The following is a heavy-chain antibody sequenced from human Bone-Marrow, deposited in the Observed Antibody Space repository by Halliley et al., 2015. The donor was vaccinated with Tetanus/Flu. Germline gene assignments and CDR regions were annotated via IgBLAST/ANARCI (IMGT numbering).Heavy chain of an antibody. V-gene: IGHV1-18*01. D-gene: IGHD2-8*01. J-gene: IGHJ6*02. CDR2: IPAYTGNT. CDR3: AREGVGRNFYYYGMDV. Sequence: WIPAYTGNTNYAQKFQGRVTMTPDTSTNTAYMELRNLTSDDTAVYYCAREGVGRNFYYYGMDVWGQGTTVTVSS.